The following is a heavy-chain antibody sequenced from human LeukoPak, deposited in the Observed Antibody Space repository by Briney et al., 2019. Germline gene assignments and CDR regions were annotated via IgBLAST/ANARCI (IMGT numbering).Heavy chain of an antibody. J-gene: IGHJ4*02. Sequence: PGRSLRLSCAASGFTFSSYAMHWVRQAPGKGLEWVAVISYDGSNKYYADSVKGRFTISRDNSKNTLYLQMNSLRAEDTAVYYCARDSGHYYYDSSGFTNWGQGTLVTVSS. CDR2: ISYDGSNK. D-gene: IGHD3-22*01. CDR1: GFTFSSYA. V-gene: IGHV3-30-3*01. CDR3: ARDSGHYYYDSSGFTN.